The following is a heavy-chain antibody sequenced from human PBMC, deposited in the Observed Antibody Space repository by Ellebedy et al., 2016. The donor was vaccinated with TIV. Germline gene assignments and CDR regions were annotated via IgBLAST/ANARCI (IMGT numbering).Heavy chain of an antibody. CDR1: GFTFSSYA. J-gene: IGHJ6*02. CDR2: ISGSGGST. V-gene: IGHV3-23*01. D-gene: IGHD2-15*01. CDR3: ASHQPKYCSGGSCYTLPYYYYYGMDV. Sequence: GESLKISXAASGFTFSSYAMSWVRQAPGKGLEWVSAISGSGGSTYYADSVKGRFTISRDNSKNTLYLQMNSLRAEDTAVYYCASHQPKYCSGGSCYTLPYYYYYGMDVWGQGTTVTVSS.